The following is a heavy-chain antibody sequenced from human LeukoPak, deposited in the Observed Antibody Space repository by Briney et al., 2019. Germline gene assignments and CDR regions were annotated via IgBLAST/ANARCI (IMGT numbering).Heavy chain of an antibody. CDR3: AKVVWDYYGSGPMGY. D-gene: IGHD3-10*01. Sequence: GGSLRLSCAASGFTFSSYAMNWVRQAPGEGLEWVSAISGSGGSTYYADSVKGRFTISRDNSKNTLYLQMNRLRAEDTAVYFCAKVVWDYYGSGPMGYWGQGTLVTVSS. CDR2: ISGSGGST. CDR1: GFTFSSYA. V-gene: IGHV3-23*01. J-gene: IGHJ4*02.